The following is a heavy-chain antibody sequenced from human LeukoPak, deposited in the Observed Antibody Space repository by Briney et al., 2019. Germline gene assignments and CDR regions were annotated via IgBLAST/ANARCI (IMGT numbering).Heavy chain of an antibody. V-gene: IGHV4-34*01. CDR3: ARDRYSNSFYYYYAMDV. CDR2: INHSGST. Sequence: PSKTLSLTCAVYGGSFSGYYWSWIRQPPGKGLEWIGEINHSGSTNYNPSLKSRVTISVDTSKNQFSLKLTSLTAADTAVYYCARDRYSNSFYYYYAMDVWGQGTTVTVSS. J-gene: IGHJ6*02. CDR1: GGSFSGYY. D-gene: IGHD4-11*01.